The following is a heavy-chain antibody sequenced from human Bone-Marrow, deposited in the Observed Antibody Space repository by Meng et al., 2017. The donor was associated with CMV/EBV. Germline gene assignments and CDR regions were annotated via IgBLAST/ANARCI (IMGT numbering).Heavy chain of an antibody. D-gene: IGHD3-10*01. CDR2: IIPILGIA. V-gene: IGHV1-69*02. J-gene: IGHJ4*02. CDR3: ARGDNPGDFDY. Sequence: SVKVSCKASGGTFSSYTISWVRQAPGQGLEWMGRIIPILGIANYAQKFQGRVTITADKSTSTAYMELSSLRSEDTAVYYCARGDNPGDFDYWGQGTLVTVSS. CDR1: GGTFSSYT.